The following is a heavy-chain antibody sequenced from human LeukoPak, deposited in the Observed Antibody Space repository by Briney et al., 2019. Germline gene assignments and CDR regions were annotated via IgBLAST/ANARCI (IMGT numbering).Heavy chain of an antibody. CDR2: IKQDGSEK. J-gene: IGHJ6*02. CDR3: TKGGDFTNSWYYYGMDV. V-gene: IGHV3-7*03. Sequence: GGSLRLSCAASGFTFSSYWMSWVRQAPGKGLEWVANIKQDGSEKYYVDSVKGRFTISRDNAKNSLYLQMNSLRAEDTAVYYCTKGGDFTNSWYYYGMDVWGQGTTVIVSS. CDR1: GFTFSSYW. D-gene: IGHD6-13*01.